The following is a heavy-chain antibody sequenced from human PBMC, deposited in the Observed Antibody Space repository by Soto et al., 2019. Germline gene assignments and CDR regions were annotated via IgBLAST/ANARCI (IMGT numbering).Heavy chain of an antibody. CDR2: IYYSGST. D-gene: IGHD4-4*01. CDR3: ARHEQFYYYYYGMDV. V-gene: IGHV4-59*01. CDR1: GGSISSYY. J-gene: IGHJ6*02. Sequence: LSLTCTVSGGSISSYYWSWIRQPPGKGLEWIGYIYYSGSTNYNPSLKSRVTISVDTSKNQFSLKLSSVTAADTAMYYCARHEQFYYYYYGMDVWGQGTAVTVSS.